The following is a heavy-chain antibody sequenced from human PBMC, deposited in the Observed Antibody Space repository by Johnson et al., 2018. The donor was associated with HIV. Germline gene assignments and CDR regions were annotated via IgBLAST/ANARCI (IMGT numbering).Heavy chain of an antibody. J-gene: IGHJ3*02. CDR3: ARDPNSSNCRGVTCYSAVFDI. V-gene: IGHV3-NL1*01. CDR1: RFTFSTYG. CDR2: IYSGGST. Sequence: VQLVESGGGLVQPGGSLRLSCAASRFTFSTYGIHWVRQAPGKGLAWVSVIYSGGSTYYADSLTGRFTISCNNSKTTLYLQMNSLRAGDTAVYYCARDPNSSNCRGVTCYSAVFDIWGQGTMVTVSS. D-gene: IGHD2-15*01.